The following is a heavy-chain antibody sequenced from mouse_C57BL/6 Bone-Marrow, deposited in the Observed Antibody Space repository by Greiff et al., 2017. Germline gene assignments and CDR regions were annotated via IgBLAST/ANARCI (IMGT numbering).Heavy chain of an antibody. J-gene: IGHJ4*01. CDR3: ARYSNYVNYAMDY. Sequence: QVQLQQSGAELARPGASVKLSCKASGYTFTSYGIRWVKQRTGQGLEWIGEIYPRSGNTYYNEQFKGKATLTADKSSSTAYMELRSLTSEDSAVYFCARYSNYVNYAMDYWGQGTSVTVSS. D-gene: IGHD2-5*01. CDR2: IYPRSGNT. V-gene: IGHV1-81*01. CDR1: GYTFTSYG.